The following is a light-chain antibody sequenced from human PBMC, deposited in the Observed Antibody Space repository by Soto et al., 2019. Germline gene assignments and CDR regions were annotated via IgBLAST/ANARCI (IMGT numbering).Light chain of an antibody. CDR3: QQSYSTLPIT. CDR2: ESS. J-gene: IGKJ5*01. Sequence: EIVLTQSPATLSLSPGERATLSCRASQNVANYLDWYQQKPGQAPRLLIYESSNRATGIAARFSGSGSGTDFTLTISNLQPEDFATYYCQQSYSTLPITFGQGTRLEIK. CDR1: QNVANY. V-gene: IGKV3-11*01.